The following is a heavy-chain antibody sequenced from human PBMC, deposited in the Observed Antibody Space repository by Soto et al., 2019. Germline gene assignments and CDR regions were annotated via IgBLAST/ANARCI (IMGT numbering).Heavy chain of an antibody. Sequence: EVQLVESGGGLVKPGGSLRLSCAASGFTFSSYSMNWVRQAPGKGLEWVSSISSSSSYIYYADSVKGRFTISRDNAKNSRYLQMNSLRAEDTAVYYCASAHIAAAGTDFDYWGQGTLVTVSS. J-gene: IGHJ4*02. D-gene: IGHD6-13*01. V-gene: IGHV3-21*01. CDR3: ASAHIAAAGTDFDY. CDR1: GFTFSSYS. CDR2: ISSSSSYI.